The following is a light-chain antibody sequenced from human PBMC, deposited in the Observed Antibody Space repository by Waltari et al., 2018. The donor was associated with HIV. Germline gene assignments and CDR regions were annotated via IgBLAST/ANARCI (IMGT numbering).Light chain of an antibody. J-gene: IGKJ2*01. V-gene: IGKV1-12*01. Sequence: DIQMTQSPSSVSASVGDRVTITCRASQDISTWLAWYQQKPGKIPRLLIYATSTLQSGAPSRFSGSGSGTEFTLSITSLQPEDFAVYYCHQFGSSTSYTFGQGTKLEIK. CDR3: HQFGSSTSYT. CDR1: QDISTW. CDR2: ATS.